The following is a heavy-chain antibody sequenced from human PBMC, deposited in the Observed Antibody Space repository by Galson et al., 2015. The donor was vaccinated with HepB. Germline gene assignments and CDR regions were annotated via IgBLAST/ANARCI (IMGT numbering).Heavy chain of an antibody. CDR2: TYYRSKWYN. D-gene: IGHD6-19*01. CDR1: GDSVSSNSAT. Sequence: CAISGDSVSSNSATWHWIRQSPSRGLEWLGRTYYRSKWYNDYAVSVKSRITINPDTSKNQFSLQLNSVTPEDTAVYYCARLVWVGEYSSGWYRGDAFDIWGQGTMVTVSS. V-gene: IGHV6-1*01. J-gene: IGHJ3*02. CDR3: ARLVWVGEYSSGWYRGDAFDI.